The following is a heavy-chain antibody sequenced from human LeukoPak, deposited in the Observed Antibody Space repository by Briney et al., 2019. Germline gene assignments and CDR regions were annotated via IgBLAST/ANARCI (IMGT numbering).Heavy chain of an antibody. CDR2: ISGDGGST. CDR1: GFMFHDYD. CDR3: ARESESSGLYDE. D-gene: IGHD3-22*01. Sequence: GASLRLSCTAPGFMFHDYDIHWVRQAPGQGLEWVSLISGDGGSTLYADYVKGRFTISRDNSKTSVYLQMNSRRSVDMALYYCARESESSGLYDEWGGGSLVTVSS. J-gene: IGHJ4*02. V-gene: IGHV3-43*02.